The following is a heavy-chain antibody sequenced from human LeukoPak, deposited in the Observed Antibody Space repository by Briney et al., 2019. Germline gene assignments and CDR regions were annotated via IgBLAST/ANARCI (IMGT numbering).Heavy chain of an antibody. J-gene: IGHJ4*02. CDR3: AKDSPSIAVAGNFDY. CDR1: GFTFKSYA. D-gene: IGHD6-19*01. V-gene: IGHV3-23*01. CDR2: ISGTGGST. Sequence: GGSLKLSFAASGFTFKSYAINRGRPAPGKGLERVPGISGTGGSTNYADSVKGRFTISRDNSMNTLYLQMNSLRAEDTAVYYCAKDSPSIAVAGNFDYWGQGTLVTVSS.